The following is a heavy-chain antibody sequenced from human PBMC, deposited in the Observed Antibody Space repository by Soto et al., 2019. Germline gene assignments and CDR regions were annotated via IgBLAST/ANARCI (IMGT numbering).Heavy chain of an antibody. CDR3: AVEVTMVRGVTTNFDY. Sequence: PGGSLRLSCAASGFTFDDYAMHWVRQAPGKGLEWVSGISWNSGSIGYADSVKGRFTISRDNAKNSLYLQMNSLRAEDTALYYCAVEVTMVRGVTTNFDYWGQGTLVTVSS. V-gene: IGHV3-9*01. CDR2: ISWNSGSI. J-gene: IGHJ4*02. D-gene: IGHD3-10*01. CDR1: GFTFDDYA.